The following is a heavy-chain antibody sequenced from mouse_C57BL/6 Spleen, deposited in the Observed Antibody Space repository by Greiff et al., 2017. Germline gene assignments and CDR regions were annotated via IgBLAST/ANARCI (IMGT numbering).Heavy chain of an antibody. CDR2: IGDGGSYT. V-gene: IGHV5-4*01. CDR3: ARDRELGYFDY. CDR1: GFTFSSYA. Sequence: EVQLVESGGGLVKPGGSLKLSCAASGFTFSSYAMSWVRQTPEKRLEWVATIGDGGSYTYYPNNVKGRFTISRDNAKNNLYLQMSHLKSEDTAMYYCARDRELGYFDYWGQGTTLTVSS. D-gene: IGHD4-1*01. J-gene: IGHJ2*01.